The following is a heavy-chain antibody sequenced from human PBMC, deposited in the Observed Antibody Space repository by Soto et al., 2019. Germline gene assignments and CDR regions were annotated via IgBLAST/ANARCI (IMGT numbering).Heavy chain of an antibody. CDR2: IVVGSGNT. CDR1: GFTFTSSA. V-gene: IGHV1-58*01. J-gene: IGHJ6*02. CDR3: AADSTPYSNYDYDGMDV. D-gene: IGHD4-4*01. Sequence: QMQLVQSGPEVKKPGTSVKVSCKASGFTFTSSAVQWVRQARGQRLDWIGWIVVGSGNTNYARKFQERVTITRDMSTSTAYMELSSLRSEDTAVYYCAADSTPYSNYDYDGMDVWGQGTTVTVSS.